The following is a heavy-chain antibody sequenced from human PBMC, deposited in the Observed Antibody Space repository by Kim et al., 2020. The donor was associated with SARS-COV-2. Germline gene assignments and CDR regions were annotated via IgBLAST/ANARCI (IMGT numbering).Heavy chain of an antibody. Sequence: NYNPSLKSRVTISVDTSKNQFSLKLSSVTAADTAVYYCARDASGGNDFDYWGQGTLVTVSS. J-gene: IGHJ4*02. V-gene: IGHV4-59*01. D-gene: IGHD2-15*01. CDR3: ARDASGGNDFDY.